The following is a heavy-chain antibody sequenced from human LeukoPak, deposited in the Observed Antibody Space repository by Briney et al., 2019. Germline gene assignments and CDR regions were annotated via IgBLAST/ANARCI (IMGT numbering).Heavy chain of an antibody. V-gene: IGHV1-69*04. CDR2: IIPILGIA. CDR3: ASLGFDDAFDI. CDR1: GGTFSSYA. D-gene: IGHD3-3*01. J-gene: IGHJ3*02. Sequence: ASVKVSCKASGGTFSSYAISWVRQAPGQGLEWMGRIIPILGIANYAQKFQGRVTITADKSTSTAYMELSSLRSEDTAVYYCASLGFDDAFDIWGQGTMVTVSS.